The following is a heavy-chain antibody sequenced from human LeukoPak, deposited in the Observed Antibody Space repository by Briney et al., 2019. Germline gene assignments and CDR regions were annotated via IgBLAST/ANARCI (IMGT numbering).Heavy chain of an antibody. V-gene: IGHV3-13*01. Sequence: TGGSLRLSCAASGFTFSGFDMHWVRQGSGKGLEWMSTVGSVGDIHYAGSVKGRFTISRENAKSSCYLQMNSLRVEDTAVYYCVARISVPGSEYWCQGTLVTVSS. CDR1: GFTFSGFD. D-gene: IGHD3-10*01. J-gene: IGHJ4*02. CDR2: VGSVGDI. CDR3: VARISVPGSEY.